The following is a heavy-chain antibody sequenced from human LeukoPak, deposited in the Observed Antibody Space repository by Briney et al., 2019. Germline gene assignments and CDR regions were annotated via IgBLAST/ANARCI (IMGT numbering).Heavy chain of an antibody. V-gene: IGHV1-69*01. CDR1: GGTFSSYA. J-gene: IGHJ4*02. CDR3: TMRAGSYYSDY. D-gene: IGHD1-26*01. CDR2: IIPIFGTA. Sequence: SVKVSCKASGGTFSSYAISWVRQAPGQGLEWMGGIIPIFGTANYAQKFQGRVTITADESTSTAYMELSSLRSEDTAVYYCTMRAGSYYSDYWGQGTLVTVSS.